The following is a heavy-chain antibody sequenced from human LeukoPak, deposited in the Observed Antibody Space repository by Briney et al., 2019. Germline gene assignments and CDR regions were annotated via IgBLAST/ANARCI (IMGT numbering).Heavy chain of an antibody. CDR3: ASGDTSSSPRRVFDI. J-gene: IGHJ3*02. D-gene: IGHD6-6*01. V-gene: IGHV4-59*01. Sequence: SETLSLTCTVSGGSISSYYWSWIRQPPGKGLEWIGYISYSGSTSSNPSLKSRVTLSVDTSNNQFSLKLSSVTAADTAVYYCASGDTSSSPRRVFDIWGQGTMVTVSS. CDR2: ISYSGST. CDR1: GGSISSYY.